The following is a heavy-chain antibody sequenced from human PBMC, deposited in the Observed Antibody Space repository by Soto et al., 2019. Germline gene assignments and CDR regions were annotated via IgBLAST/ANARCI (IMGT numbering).Heavy chain of an antibody. Sequence: EVQLVESGGGLVKPGGSLRLSCAASGFTFSSYSMNWVRQAPGKGLEWVSSINCKSHIDYAESVKGRFTISRHNAENSLYLQMNSLRAEDTAVYFCARDLIYAGYSSYMDFWGIGPTVNVSS. CDR1: GFTFSSYS. D-gene: IGHD3-10*01. V-gene: IGHV3-21*01. J-gene: IGHJ6*03. CDR2: INCKSHI. CDR3: ARDLIYAGYSSYMDF.